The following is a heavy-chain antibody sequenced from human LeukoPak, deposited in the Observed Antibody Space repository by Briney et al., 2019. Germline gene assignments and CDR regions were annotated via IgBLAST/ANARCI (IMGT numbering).Heavy chain of an antibody. CDR2: ISGSADNT. V-gene: IGHV3-23*01. Sequence: PGGSLRLSCTASGFTLSSYAMSWVRQAPGEGLEWVSTISGSADNTNYAEAVKGRFTISRDNSKNTMYLQMNSLSAEDTAVYYCAKQGFGCWGQGTLVTVSS. CDR3: AKQGFGC. CDR1: GFTLSSYA. J-gene: IGHJ4*02.